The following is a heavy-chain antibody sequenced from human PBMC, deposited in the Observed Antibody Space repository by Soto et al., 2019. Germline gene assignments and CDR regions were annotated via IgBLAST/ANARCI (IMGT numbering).Heavy chain of an antibody. V-gene: IGHV1-18*01. D-gene: IGHD3-22*01. CDR1: GYTFTRNG. CDR3: VRDRDSNSWPSRDV. J-gene: IGHJ6*02. CDR2: ISPKSGSI. Sequence: ASVKVSCKTSGYTFTRNGISWVRQAPGQGLEWMGWISPKSGSIKYAQKFQGRVIMTTDTSTSTAYMEVRSLRSDDTAVYYCVRDRDSNSWPSRDVWGPGTTVTVSS.